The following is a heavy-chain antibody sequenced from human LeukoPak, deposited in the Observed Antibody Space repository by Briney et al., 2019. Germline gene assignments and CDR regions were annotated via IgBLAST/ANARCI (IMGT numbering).Heavy chain of an antibody. CDR3: AHSGVAVAGREDY. CDR1: GFTFSSYA. J-gene: IGHJ4*02. D-gene: IGHD6-19*01. V-gene: IGHV3-23*01. Sequence: GGSLRLSCAASGFTFSSYAMSWVRQAPGKGLEWVPAISGSGGSTYYADSVKGRFTISRDNSKNTLYLQMNSLRAEDTAVYYCAHSGVAVAGREDYWGQGTLVTVSS. CDR2: ISGSGGST.